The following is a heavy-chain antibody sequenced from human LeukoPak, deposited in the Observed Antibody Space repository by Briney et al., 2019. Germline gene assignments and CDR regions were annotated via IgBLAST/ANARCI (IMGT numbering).Heavy chain of an antibody. J-gene: IGHJ5*02. Sequence: PSQTLSLTCTVSGGSISSGSYYWSWIRQPAGKGLEWIGRIYTSGSTNYNPSLKSRVTISVDTSKNQFSLKLSSVTAADTAVYYCARAGISRSWFDPWGQGTLVTVSS. CDR3: ARAGISRSWFDP. D-gene: IGHD1-1*01. V-gene: IGHV4-61*02. CDR2: IYTSGST. CDR1: GGSISSGSYY.